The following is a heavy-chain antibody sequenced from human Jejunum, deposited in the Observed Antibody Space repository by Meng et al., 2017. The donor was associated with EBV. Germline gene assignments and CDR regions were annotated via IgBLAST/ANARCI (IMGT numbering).Heavy chain of an antibody. Sequence: QVQLERAGAGGKKAGASVKVTCKYSGDTFTRYYMHWVRQAPGQGLEWMGIINPTGDSTTYAEKFQGRLTMTRDTSTTTAYMELSSLRSEDTAVYYCAGGMTIRQNWFDPWGQGTLVTVSS. D-gene: IGHD5-24*01. CDR3: AGGMTIRQNWFDP. V-gene: IGHV1-46*01. CDR1: GDTFTRYY. J-gene: IGHJ5*02. CDR2: INPTGDST.